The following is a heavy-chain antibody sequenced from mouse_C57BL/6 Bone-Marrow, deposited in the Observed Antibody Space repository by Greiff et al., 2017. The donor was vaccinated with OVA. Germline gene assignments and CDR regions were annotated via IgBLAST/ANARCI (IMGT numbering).Heavy chain of an antibody. D-gene: IGHD2-5*01. Sequence: QVQLQQSGAELARPGASVKLSCKASGYTFTSYGISWVKQRTGQGLEWIGEIYPRSGNTYYNEKFKGKATLTEDKSSSTAYMELRSLTSEDSAVYFCARDRFYSNYLDYWGQGTTLTVSS. V-gene: IGHV1-81*01. J-gene: IGHJ2*01. CDR3: ARDRFYSNYLDY. CDR2: IYPRSGNT. CDR1: GYTFTSYG.